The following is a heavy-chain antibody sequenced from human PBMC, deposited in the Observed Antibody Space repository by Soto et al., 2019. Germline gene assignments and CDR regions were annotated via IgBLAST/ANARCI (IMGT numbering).Heavy chain of an antibody. V-gene: IGHV3-74*02. CDR3: ALPEGGYCYGYGY. Sequence: EVQLLESGGGLVQPGGSLRLSCAASGFTFSSYWMHWVRQAPGKGLVWVSRINSDGSSTSYADSVKGRFTISRDNAKNTLYLQMNSLRAEDTAVYYCALPEGGYCYGYGYWGQGTLVTVSS. D-gene: IGHD5-18*01. CDR2: INSDGSST. J-gene: IGHJ4*02. CDR1: GFTFSSYW.